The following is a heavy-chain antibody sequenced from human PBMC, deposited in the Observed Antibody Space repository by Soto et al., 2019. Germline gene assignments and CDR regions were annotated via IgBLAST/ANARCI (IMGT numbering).Heavy chain of an antibody. V-gene: IGHV4-4*02. Sequence: SETLSLTCAVSGGSISSSSWWSWVRQPPGKGLEWIGDIYHSGSTNYNPSLKSRLTISVDKSRNQFSLKLRSVTAADTAVYYWARAGDTVLVPAASWFDHWGQGSLVT. CDR2: IYHSGST. CDR3: ARAGDTVLVPAASWFDH. CDR1: GGSISSSSW. D-gene: IGHD2-2*01. J-gene: IGHJ5*02.